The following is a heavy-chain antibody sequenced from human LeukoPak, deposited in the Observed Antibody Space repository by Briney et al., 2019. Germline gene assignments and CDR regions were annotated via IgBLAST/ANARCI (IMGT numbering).Heavy chain of an antibody. D-gene: IGHD6-13*01. CDR2: IYYSGST. J-gene: IGHJ4*02. CDR3: ARHKSSAYSSSWYVGY. Sequence: PSETLSLTCTVSGGSISSSSCYWGWIRQPPGKGLEWIGSIYYSGSTYYNPSLKSRVSISVDTSKNQFSLKLSSVTAADTAVYYCARHKSSAYSSSWYVGYWGQGTLVTVSS. V-gene: IGHV4-39*01. CDR1: GGSISSSSCY.